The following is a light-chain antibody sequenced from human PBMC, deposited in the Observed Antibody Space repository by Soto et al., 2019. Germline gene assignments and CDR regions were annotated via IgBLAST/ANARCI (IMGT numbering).Light chain of an antibody. V-gene: IGLV4-69*01. CDR3: QTWDTGARVV. Sequence: QSVLTQSPSASASLGASVKLTCTLSSGHSSYAIAWHQQQPDKGPRYLMKLSSDGSHSKGDGIPDRFSGSSSGAERYLTTSSLQSEDEADYYCQTWDTGARVVFGGGTKLTVL. CDR1: SGHSSYA. J-gene: IGLJ2*01. CDR2: LSSDGSH.